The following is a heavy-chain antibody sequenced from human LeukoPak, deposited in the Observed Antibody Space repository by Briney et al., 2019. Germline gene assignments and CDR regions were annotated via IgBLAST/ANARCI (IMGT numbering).Heavy chain of an antibody. CDR2: IYTSGST. D-gene: IGHD2-2*01. CDR3: ARQKCTSTSCLTKNAFDI. V-gene: IGHV4-4*09. Sequence: PSETLSLTCTVSGSISSYYWSWIRQPPGKGLEWIGYIYTSGSTNYNPSLKSRVTISVDTSKNQFSLDLCSVTAADTAVYYCARQKCTSTSCLTKNAFDIWGQGTMVTVSS. J-gene: IGHJ3*02. CDR1: GSISSYY.